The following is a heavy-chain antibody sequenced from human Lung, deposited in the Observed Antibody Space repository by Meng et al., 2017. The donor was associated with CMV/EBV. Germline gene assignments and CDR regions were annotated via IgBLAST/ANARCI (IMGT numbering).Heavy chain of an antibody. CDR1: GDSSTNHNW. D-gene: IGHD3-10*01. Sequence: VQLREPGSALVKPSEALSLTFAVSGDSSTNHNWWAWVRQPPGKGLEWIGEIPNRGSSAYNPSLTSRVSMSIDKSKNQFSLKLTSVTAADTAVYHCLRRSGGSVWGQGTLVTVSS. CDR3: LRRSGGSV. J-gene: IGHJ1*01. CDR2: IPNRGSS. V-gene: IGHV4-4*02.